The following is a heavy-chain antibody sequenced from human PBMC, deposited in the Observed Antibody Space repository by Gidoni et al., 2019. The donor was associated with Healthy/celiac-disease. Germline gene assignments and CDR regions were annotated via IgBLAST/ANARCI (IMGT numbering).Heavy chain of an antibody. D-gene: IGHD6-19*01. CDR3: ARCIAVAGLSFDY. V-gene: IGHV4-30-4*01. CDR1: GGSMRRGDYY. J-gene: IGHJ4*02. Sequence: QVQLQESGPGLVKPSQTRSRTCTGSGGSMRRGDYYWSWIRQPPGKGLEWIGYIYYSGSTYYNPSLKSRVPISVDTSKNQFSLKLSSVTAADTAVYYCARCIAVAGLSFDYWGQGTLVTVSS. CDR2: IYYSGST.